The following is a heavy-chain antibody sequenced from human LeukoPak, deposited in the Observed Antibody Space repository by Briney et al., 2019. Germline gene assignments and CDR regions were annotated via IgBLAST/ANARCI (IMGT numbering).Heavy chain of an antibody. CDR1: GFSFSTYG. CDR2: ISKNGGNT. V-gene: IGHV3-23*01. J-gene: IGHJ4*02. D-gene: IGHD6-19*01. Sequence: GGSLRLSCAASGFSFSTYGMSWVRQAPGKGLEWVSSISKNGGNTYYADSVKGRFTISRDNSKNTVYFQMNSLRAADTAIYYCAKETGGYIYRPIDYWGQGTLVTVSS. CDR3: AKETGGYIYRPIDY.